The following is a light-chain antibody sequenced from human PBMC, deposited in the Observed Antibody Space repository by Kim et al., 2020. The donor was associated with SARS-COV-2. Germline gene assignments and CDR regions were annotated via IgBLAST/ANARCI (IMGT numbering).Light chain of an antibody. J-gene: IGLJ2*01. CDR1: SIRSYY. V-gene: IGLV3-19*01. CDR3: NSRGSNDNVL. Sequence: SSELTQDPAVSVALGQTVRITCQGDSIRSYYATWYQQKPGQAPIVVIYGKNNRPSGIPDRFSGSSSGDTASLTITGTQAGEEADYYCNSRGSNDNVLFGGGTQLTVL. CDR2: GKN.